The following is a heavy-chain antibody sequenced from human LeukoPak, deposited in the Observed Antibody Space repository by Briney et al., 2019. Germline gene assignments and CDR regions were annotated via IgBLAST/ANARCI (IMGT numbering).Heavy chain of an antibody. CDR1: GFTFTSYS. CDR2: IGSSTTYI. Sequence: PGRSLRLSCAASGFTFTSYSMTWVRQAPGKGLGWVSSIGSSTTYIYYANSVKGRFTISRDNTKNSLYLQMNSLRAEDAAVYYCARAPTAAQYYFDSWGQGTLVTVSS. CDR3: ARAPTAAQYYFDS. D-gene: IGHD6-13*01. J-gene: IGHJ4*01. V-gene: IGHV3-21*01.